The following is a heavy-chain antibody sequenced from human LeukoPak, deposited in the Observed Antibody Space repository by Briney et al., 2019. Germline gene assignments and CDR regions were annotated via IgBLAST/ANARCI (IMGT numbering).Heavy chain of an antibody. CDR2: ISSSSSTI. D-gene: IGHD3-22*01. Sequence: QPGGSLRLSCAASGFTFSSYSMNWVRQAPGKGLEWVSYISSSSSTIYYADSVKGRFTISRDNSKNTLYLQMNSLRAEDTAVYYCAPHDHNYYDSSGPINSYFDYWGQGTLVTVSS. CDR1: GFTFSSYS. J-gene: IGHJ4*02. V-gene: IGHV3-48*01. CDR3: APHDHNYYDSSGPINSYFDY.